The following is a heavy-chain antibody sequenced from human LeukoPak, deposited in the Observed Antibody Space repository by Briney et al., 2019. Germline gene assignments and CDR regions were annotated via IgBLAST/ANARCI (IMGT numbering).Heavy chain of an antibody. CDR3: ARVGYFYGSGSQTGGYLDY. CDR1: GYTFTGYY. J-gene: IGHJ4*02. Sequence: ASAKVSCKASGYTFTGYYLHWVRQAPGQGLEWMGWINPNGGGREYAQKFQGRVNMTRGTAISTAYMELSSLTFDDTAIYYCARVGYFYGSGSQTGGYLDYWGQGTLVTVSS. CDR2: INPNGGGR. V-gene: IGHV1-2*02. D-gene: IGHD3-10*01.